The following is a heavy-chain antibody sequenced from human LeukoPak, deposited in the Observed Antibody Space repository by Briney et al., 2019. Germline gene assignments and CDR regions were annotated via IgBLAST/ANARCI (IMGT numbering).Heavy chain of an antibody. V-gene: IGHV4-39*07. CDR3: AREGGGFDY. CDR1: GGSISSSSYY. CDR2: IYYSGST. J-gene: IGHJ4*02. D-gene: IGHD3-16*01. Sequence: PSETLSLTCTVSGGSISSSSYYWGWIRQPPGKGLEWIGSIYYSGSTYYNPSLKSRVTISVDTSKNQFSLKLSSVTAADTAVYYRAREGGGFDYWGQGTLVTVSS.